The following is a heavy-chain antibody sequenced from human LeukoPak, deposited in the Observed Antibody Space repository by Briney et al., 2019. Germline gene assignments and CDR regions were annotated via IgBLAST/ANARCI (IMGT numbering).Heavy chain of an antibody. CDR1: GFTFSSYS. D-gene: IGHD3-10*01. CDR2: ISSSSSTI. CDR3: AKGGGELGSGSLDY. Sequence: GGSLRLSCAASGFTFSSYSMNWVRQAPGKGLEWVSYISSSSSTIYYADSVKGRFTISRDNAKNSLYLQMNSLTTEDTAVYYCAKGGGELGSGSLDYWGQGTLVTVSS. V-gene: IGHV3-48*04. J-gene: IGHJ4*02.